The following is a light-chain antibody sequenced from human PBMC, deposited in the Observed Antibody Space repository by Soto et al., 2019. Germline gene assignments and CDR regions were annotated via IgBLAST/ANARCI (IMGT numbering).Light chain of an antibody. Sequence: IQLTQSPSSLSASVGDRFTITCRASQSISSYLNWYQQKPGKAPKLLIYAASSLQSGVTSRFSGSGSGTDFTLTISSLQPEDFATYYCQQSYSTPRTFGQGTKVDIK. CDR2: AAS. J-gene: IGKJ1*01. V-gene: IGKV1-39*01. CDR1: QSISSY. CDR3: QQSYSTPRT.